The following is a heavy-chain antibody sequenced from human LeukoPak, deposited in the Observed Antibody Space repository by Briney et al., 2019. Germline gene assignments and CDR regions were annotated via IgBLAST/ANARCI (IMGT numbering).Heavy chain of an antibody. CDR2: VHYSGTT. CDR3: ARGGDGYNYADY. J-gene: IGHJ4*02. Sequence: PSETLSLTCTVSGGSINNYYWSWIRQPPGKGLEWIGYVHYSGTTSYNPSLKSRVTISVDTSKKYFSLMLSSVTAADTAVYYCARGGDGYNYADYWGQGTLVTVSS. V-gene: IGHV4-59*01. D-gene: IGHD5-24*01. CDR1: GGSINNYY.